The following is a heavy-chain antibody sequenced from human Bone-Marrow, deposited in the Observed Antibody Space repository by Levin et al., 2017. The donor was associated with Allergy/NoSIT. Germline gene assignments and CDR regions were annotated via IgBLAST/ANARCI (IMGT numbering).Heavy chain of an antibody. V-gene: IGHV4-34*01. CDR1: GGSFSGYY. CDR3: ARGRTYCSGGSCHSEAFDI. D-gene: IGHD2-15*01. J-gene: IGHJ3*02. CDR2: INHSGST. Sequence: SETLSLTCAVYGGSFSGYYWSWIRQPPGKGLEWIGEINHSGSTNYNPSLKSRLTISVDTSKNQFSLKLSSVTAADTAVYYCARGRTYCSGGSCHSEAFDIWGQGTMVTVSS.